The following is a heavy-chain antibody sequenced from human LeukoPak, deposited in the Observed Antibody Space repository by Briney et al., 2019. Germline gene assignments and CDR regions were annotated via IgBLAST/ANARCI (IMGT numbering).Heavy chain of an antibody. V-gene: IGHV1-46*01. CDR2: INPSGGST. CDR3: ARIGPSPITSTVDAHSDY. CDR1: GYTFTSYY. J-gene: IGHJ4*02. Sequence: GASVKVSCKASGYTFTSYYMHWVRQAPGQGLEWMGIINPSGGSTSYAQKFQGRVTMTRDTSTSTVHMELSSLRSEDTAVYYCARIGPSPITSTVDAHSDYWGQGTLVTVSS. D-gene: IGHD3-10*01.